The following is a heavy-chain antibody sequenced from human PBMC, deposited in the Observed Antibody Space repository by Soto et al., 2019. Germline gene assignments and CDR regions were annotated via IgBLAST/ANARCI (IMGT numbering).Heavy chain of an antibody. J-gene: IGHJ6*02. CDR1: GFTFSSYA. V-gene: IGHV3-23*01. D-gene: IGHD6-25*01. CDR3: AKDSAARYYYGMDV. Sequence: RLSCAASGFTFSSYAMSWVRQAPGKGLEWVSAISGSGGSTYYADSVKGRFTISRDNSKNTLYLQMNSLRAEDTAVYYCAKDSAARYYYGMDVWGQGTTVTVSS. CDR2: ISGSGGST.